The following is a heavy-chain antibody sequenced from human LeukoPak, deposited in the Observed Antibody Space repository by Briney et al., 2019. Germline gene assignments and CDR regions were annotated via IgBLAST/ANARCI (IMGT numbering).Heavy chain of an antibody. CDR1: GYTFTSYG. CDR3: ARLREGMIVVIFDY. CDR2: ISAYNGNT. Sequence: ASVKVPCKASGYTFTSYGISWVRQAPGQGLEWMGWISAYNGNTNYAQKLQGRVTMTTDTSTSTAYMELRSLRSDDTAVYYCARLREGMIVVIFDYWGQGTLVTVSS. D-gene: IGHD3-22*01. V-gene: IGHV1-18*01. J-gene: IGHJ4*02.